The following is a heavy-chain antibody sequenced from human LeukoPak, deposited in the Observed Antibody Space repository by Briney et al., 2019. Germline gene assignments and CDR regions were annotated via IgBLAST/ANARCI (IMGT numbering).Heavy chain of an antibody. J-gene: IGHJ4*02. Sequence: ASVKVSCKASGYTFTSYDINWVRQATGQGREWMGWMNPNSGNTGYAQKFQGRVTMTRNTSISTAYMELSSLRSEDTAVYYCARWDLYDYGDYADYWGQGTLVTVSS. V-gene: IGHV1-8*01. CDR3: ARWDLYDYGDYADY. D-gene: IGHD4-17*01. CDR2: MNPNSGNT. CDR1: GYTFTSYD.